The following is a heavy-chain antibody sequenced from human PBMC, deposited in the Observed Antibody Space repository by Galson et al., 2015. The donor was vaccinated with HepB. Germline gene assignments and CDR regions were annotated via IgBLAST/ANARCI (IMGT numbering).Heavy chain of an antibody. CDR2: IVPILGLA. J-gene: IGHJ4*02. CDR3: ARGGYGSPFDY. V-gene: IGHV1-69*02. Sequence: SVKVSCKASGGTFSTYTFSWVRQAPGQGLEWMGKIVPILGLANYAQKFQGRVTMTADKSTSTAYMELSSLRSEDTAVYYCARGGYGSPFDYWGQGTLVTVSS. CDR1: GGTFSTYT. D-gene: IGHD5-18*01.